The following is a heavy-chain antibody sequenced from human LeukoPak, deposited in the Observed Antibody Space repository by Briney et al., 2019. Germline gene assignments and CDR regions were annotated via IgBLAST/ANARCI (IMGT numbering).Heavy chain of an antibody. V-gene: IGHV4-61*02. D-gene: IGHD6-19*01. CDR1: GGSITGDLYY. Sequence: SETLSLTCTVSGGSITGDLYYWTWIRQPAGKGLEWIGRIYTNGWTDYNPSLRGRVTMSVDTSKNQFSLKLTSVIAADTAFYYCARGSGWNALDPWGQGTLITVSP. CDR3: ARGSGWNALDP. CDR2: IYTNGWT. J-gene: IGHJ5*02.